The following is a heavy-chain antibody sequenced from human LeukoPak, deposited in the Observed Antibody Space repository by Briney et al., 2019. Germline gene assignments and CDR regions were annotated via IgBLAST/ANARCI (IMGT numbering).Heavy chain of an antibody. V-gene: IGHV1-18*01. CDR3: ERDPDKRGAVAGMVG. Sequence: ASVKVSCKASGYTFTSYGISWVRQAPGQGLEWMGWISAYNGNTNYAQKLQGRVTMTTDTSTSTAYMELRSLRSDDTAVYYCERDPDKRGAVAGMVGWGQGTLVTVSS. J-gene: IGHJ4*02. D-gene: IGHD6-19*01. CDR2: ISAYNGNT. CDR1: GYTFTSYG.